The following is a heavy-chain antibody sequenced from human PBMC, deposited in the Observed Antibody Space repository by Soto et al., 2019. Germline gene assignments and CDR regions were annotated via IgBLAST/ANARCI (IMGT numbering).Heavy chain of an antibody. Sequence: QGQLLQSGDEVKTPGASVRVSCRASGYPFTSYGIRWVRQAPGQGLEWVAWISAYNGNRDIAQKFQGRVTMTLETSTGTAHMELGDLTSADTAVYYCARGRIVASIHDAFEIWGQVTNVTVSS. J-gene: IGHJ3*02. CDR1: GYPFTSYG. CDR2: ISAYNGNR. CDR3: ARGRIVASIHDAFEI. D-gene: IGHD5-12*01. V-gene: IGHV1-18*01.